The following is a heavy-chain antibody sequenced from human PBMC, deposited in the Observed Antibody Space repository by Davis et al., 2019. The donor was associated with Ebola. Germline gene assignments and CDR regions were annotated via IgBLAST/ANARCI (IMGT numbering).Heavy chain of an antibody. J-gene: IGHJ4*02. V-gene: IGHV1-3*01. CDR2: VHGGNGIT. Sequence: ASVKVSCKASGFILTNYAIHWVRQAPGQRLEWMGWVHGGNGITKYSQRFQGRVTITTDTSASTVYLDLTSLRSDDTAVFYCARASFGYNSGWYADYWGQGTLVTVSS. CDR1: GFILTNYA. CDR3: ARASFGYNSGWYADY. D-gene: IGHD6-19*01.